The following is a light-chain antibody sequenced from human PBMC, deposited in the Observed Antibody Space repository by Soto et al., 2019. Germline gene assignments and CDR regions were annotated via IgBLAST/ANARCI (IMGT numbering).Light chain of an antibody. CDR3: QHYITYPYT. CDR2: KAS. J-gene: IGKJ2*01. Sequence: DIQMTQSPSTLSASVGDRVTITCRASQSISVWLAWYQQKPGKAPNLLIYKASSLESGVPSRFSGGGSGTEFTLTISSLQPDDFASYYCQHYITYPYTFGQGTKVDIK. CDR1: QSISVW. V-gene: IGKV1-5*03.